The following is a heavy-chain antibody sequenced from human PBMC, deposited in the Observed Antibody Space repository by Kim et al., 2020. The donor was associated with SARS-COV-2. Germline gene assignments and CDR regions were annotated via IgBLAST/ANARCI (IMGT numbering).Heavy chain of an antibody. CDR1: GGTFSSYA. J-gene: IGHJ6*02. Sequence: SVKVSCKASGGTFSSYAISWVRQAPGQGLEWMGGIIPIFGTANYAQKFQGRVTITADESTSTAYMELSSLRSEDTAVYYCARGRRHCSSTSCYWPTIGYYGMDVWGQGTTVTVSS. CDR2: IIPIFGTA. CDR3: ARGRRHCSSTSCYWPTIGYYGMDV. D-gene: IGHD2-2*01. V-gene: IGHV1-69*13.